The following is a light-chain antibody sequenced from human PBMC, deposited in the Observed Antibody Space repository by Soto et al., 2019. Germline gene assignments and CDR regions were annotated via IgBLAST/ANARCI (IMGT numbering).Light chain of an antibody. CDR3: QQFNNWPRT. CDR2: DAS. Sequence: EIAMTQSPATLSVSPGERATLSCRASQSVSSNLAWYQQKPGQAPRLLISDASTRATGIPARFSGSGSGTEFTLTISSLQSEDFAVYYCQQFNNWPRTFGQGTKVYIK. CDR1: QSVSSN. V-gene: IGKV3-15*01. J-gene: IGKJ1*01.